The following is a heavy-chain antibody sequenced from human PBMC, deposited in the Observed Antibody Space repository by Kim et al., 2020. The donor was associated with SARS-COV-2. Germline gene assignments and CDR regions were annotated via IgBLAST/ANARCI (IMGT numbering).Heavy chain of an antibody. CDR3: TRAATLTYYYYGMDV. Sequence: ASVKGRFTISRDDSKSIAYLQMNSLKTEDTAVYYCTRAATLTYYYYGMDVWGQGTTVTVSS. D-gene: IGHD2-15*01. V-gene: IGHV3-49*02. J-gene: IGHJ6*02.